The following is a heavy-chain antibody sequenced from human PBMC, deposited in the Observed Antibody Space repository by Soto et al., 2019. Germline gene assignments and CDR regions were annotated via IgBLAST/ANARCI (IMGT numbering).Heavy chain of an antibody. CDR3: ATSAIMGLEVAGHFDN. CDR2: MYTRGSA. CDR1: GGPITKSF. Sequence: SETLSLTCSVSGGPITKSFWSWIRQPVGKGLEWIGRMYTRGSADYNHAHKSRVTMSLDSSKNQFSLKVRSVTAADTAVYYCATSAIMGLEVAGHFDNWGQGTLVTVSS. J-gene: IGHJ4*01. V-gene: IGHV4-4*07. D-gene: IGHD3-16*01.